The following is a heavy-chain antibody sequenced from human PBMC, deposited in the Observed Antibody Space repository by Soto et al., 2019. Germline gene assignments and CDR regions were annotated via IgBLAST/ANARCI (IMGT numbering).Heavy chain of an antibody. Sequence: GGSLRLSCAASGFTFRDAWMSWVRQAPGKGLEWVGRIKSKSAGGTTDYAAPVKGRFTISRDDSKNTLYLQMNSLKTEETAVSYCARGKISTTADTAFDSWGQGTLVPSPQ. CDR2: IKSKSAGGTT. V-gene: IGHV3-15*01. CDR3: ARGKISTTADTAFDS. CDR1: GFTFRDAW. D-gene: IGHD1-26*01. J-gene: IGHJ5*01.